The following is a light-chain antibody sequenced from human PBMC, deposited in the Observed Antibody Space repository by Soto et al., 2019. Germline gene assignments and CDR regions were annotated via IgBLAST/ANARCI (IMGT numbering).Light chain of an antibody. CDR2: DVS. J-gene: IGLJ1*01. CDR3: SSYTSSSTYV. V-gene: IGLV2-14*01. Sequence: SALPQPASVSGPPGQSSTISCTRTSSDVGGYNYVSWYQQHPGKAPKLMIYDVSNRPSGVSNRFSGSKSGNTASLTISGLQAEDEADYYCSSYTSSSTYVFGTGTKVTVL. CDR1: SSDVGGYNY.